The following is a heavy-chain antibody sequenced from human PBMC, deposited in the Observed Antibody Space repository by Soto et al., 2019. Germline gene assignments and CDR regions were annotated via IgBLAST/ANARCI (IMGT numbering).Heavy chain of an antibody. V-gene: IGHV4-34*01. D-gene: IGHD1-26*01. Sequence: QVQLLQSGAGLLKPSETLSLTCDVYGGSFSGYIWTWIRQTPGKGLQWIGQINHSGSANYNPSLTSRVTISVHTSKSQFSLELSSVTAADTAVYYCARGLISGSHYSGGWYYFDSWGQGTQVTVSS. J-gene: IGHJ4*02. CDR1: GGSFSGYI. CDR2: INHSGSA. CDR3: ARGLISGSHYSGGWYYFDS.